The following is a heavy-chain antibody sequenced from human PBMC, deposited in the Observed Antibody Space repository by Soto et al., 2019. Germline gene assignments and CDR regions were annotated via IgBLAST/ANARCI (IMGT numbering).Heavy chain of an antibody. CDR3: ARHTGTYWDY. V-gene: IGHV3-7*03. Sequence: RHCKGAAEGKCIGLCGSWIRQAPGKGLEWVANIKQDGSEKYYVDSVKGRFTISRDNAKNSLSLEMNSLRAEDTALYYCARHTGTYWDYWGQGILVTVSS. D-gene: IGHD1-26*01. J-gene: IGHJ4*02. CDR1: EGKCIGLC. CDR2: IKQDGSEK.